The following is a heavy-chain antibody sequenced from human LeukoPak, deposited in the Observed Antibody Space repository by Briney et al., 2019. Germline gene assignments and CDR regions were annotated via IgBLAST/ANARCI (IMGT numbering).Heavy chain of an antibody. Sequence: SQTLSLTCTVSGGSISSGSYYWSWIRQPAGKGLEWIGRIYTSGSTNYNPSLKSRVTISVDTSKNQFSLKLSSVTAADTAVYYCARDIEYSSPTVGVYYYYYMDVWGKGTTVTVSS. J-gene: IGHJ6*03. CDR1: GGSISSGSYY. CDR2: IYTSGST. D-gene: IGHD6-6*01. V-gene: IGHV4-61*02. CDR3: ARDIEYSSPTVGVYYYYYMDV.